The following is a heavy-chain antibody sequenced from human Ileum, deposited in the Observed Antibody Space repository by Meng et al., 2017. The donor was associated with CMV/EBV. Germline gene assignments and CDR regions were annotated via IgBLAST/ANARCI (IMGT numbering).Heavy chain of an antibody. J-gene: IGHJ4*02. CDR3: ARQAGTY. CDR2: VTSDGDT. Sequence: GESLKISCAASGFTFRTYDMHWVRQVRGKPLEWVAGVTSDGDTYHARSVKGRFAISRDVAKNSLFLKMSSLRAGDTAAYYCARQAGTYWGQGTLVTVSS. CDR1: GFTFRTYD. D-gene: IGHD6-13*01. V-gene: IGHV3-13*01.